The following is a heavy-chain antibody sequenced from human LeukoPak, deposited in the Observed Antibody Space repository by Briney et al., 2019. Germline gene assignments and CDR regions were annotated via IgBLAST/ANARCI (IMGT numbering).Heavy chain of an antibody. Sequence: ASVKVFCKASGYTFTSYAMNWVRQAPGQGLEWMGWINTNTGNPTYAQGFTGRFVFSLDTSVSTAYLQISSLKAEDTAVYYCAISRGYYYDSSGYYSPLFDYWGQGTLVTVSS. V-gene: IGHV7-4-1*02. CDR3: AISRGYYYDSSGYYSPLFDY. CDR1: GYTFTSYA. CDR2: INTNTGNP. D-gene: IGHD3-22*01. J-gene: IGHJ4*02.